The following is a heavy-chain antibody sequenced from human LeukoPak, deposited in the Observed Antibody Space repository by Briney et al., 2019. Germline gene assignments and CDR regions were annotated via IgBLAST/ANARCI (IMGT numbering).Heavy chain of an antibody. V-gene: IGHV4-59*01. D-gene: IGHD3-10*01. CDR1: GGSISSYY. CDR2: IYYSGST. J-gene: IGHJ4*02. CDR3: ARSSRNYYGSGSLLYWPAR. Sequence: KASETLSLTCTVSGGSISSYYWSWIRQPPGKGLEWIGYIYYSGSTNYNPSLKSRVTISVDTSKNQFSLKLSSVTAADTAVYYCARSSRNYYGSGSLLYWPARWGQGTLVTVSS.